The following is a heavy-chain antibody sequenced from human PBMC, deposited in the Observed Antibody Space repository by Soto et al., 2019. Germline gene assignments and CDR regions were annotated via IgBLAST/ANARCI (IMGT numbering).Heavy chain of an antibody. V-gene: IGHV4-39*01. J-gene: IGHJ3*02. Sequence: QLQLQESGPGLVKPSETLSLTCTVSGGSISSSSYYWGWIRQPPGKGLEWLGSIYYSGSTYYNPSLESRVTIALDTSKNQCSLKLSSVTAAGTAGYYWARSYYDFWSGFPPPAAFHIWGQGTMVTVSS. CDR3: ARSYYDFWSGFPPPAAFHI. CDR2: IYYSGST. D-gene: IGHD3-3*01. CDR1: GGSISSSSYY.